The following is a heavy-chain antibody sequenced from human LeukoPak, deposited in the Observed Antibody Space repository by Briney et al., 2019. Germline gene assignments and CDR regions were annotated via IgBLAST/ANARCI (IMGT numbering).Heavy chain of an antibody. CDR1: GGSISSYY. V-gene: IGHV4-59*12. CDR2: IYYSGST. J-gene: IGHJ4*02. D-gene: IGHD3-22*01. Sequence: SETLSLTYTVSGGSISSYYWSWIRQPPGKGLEWIGYIYYSGSTYYNPSLKSRVTISVDTSKNQFSLKLSSVTAADTAVYYCARATYYYDSSGYYPDYWGQGTLVTVSS. CDR3: ARATYYYDSSGYYPDY.